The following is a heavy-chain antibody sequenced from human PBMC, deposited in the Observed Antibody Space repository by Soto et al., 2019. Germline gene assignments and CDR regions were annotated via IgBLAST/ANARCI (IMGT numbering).Heavy chain of an antibody. CDR2: ISYDATNK. CDR3: AKNEPGGRCGGICYTDY. J-gene: IGHJ4*02. D-gene: IGHD2-15*01. Sequence: SGGSLRLSCAASGFTFSTYAMHWPRQAPGKGLEWVAIISYDATNKFYADSVKGRFTISRDNSKNTLYLQMNSLRPEDTAVYYCAKNEPGGRCGGICYTDYWGQGTLVTVSS. CDR1: GFTFSTYA. V-gene: IGHV3-30*18.